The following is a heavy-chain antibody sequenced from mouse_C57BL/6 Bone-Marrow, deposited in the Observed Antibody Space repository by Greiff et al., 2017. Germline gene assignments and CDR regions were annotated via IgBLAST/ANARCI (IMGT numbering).Heavy chain of an antibody. J-gene: IGHJ3*01. Sequence: QVQLQQPGAELVMPGASVKLSCKASGYTFTSYWMHWVKQRPGPGLEWIGEIDPSDSYTNYNQKFKCKSTLAVDKSSSTAYMQLSSLTSEDSAVYYCARRGWLLPWFAYWGQGTLVTVSA. CDR1: GYTFTSYW. CDR2: IDPSDSYT. D-gene: IGHD2-3*01. CDR3: ARRGWLLPWFAY. V-gene: IGHV1-69*01.